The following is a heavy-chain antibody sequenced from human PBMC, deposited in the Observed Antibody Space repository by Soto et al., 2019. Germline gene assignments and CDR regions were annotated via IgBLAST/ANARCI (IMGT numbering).Heavy chain of an antibody. CDR2: IYYSGST. V-gene: IGHV4-31*03. CDR3: ARAVRIAATPYFDY. Sequence: SETLSLTCTFSGASISSGGYYWSWIRQHPGKGLEWIGYIYYSGSTNYNPSLKSRVTISVDTSKNQFSLKLSSVTAADTAVYYRARAVRIAATPYFDYWGQGTLVTGSS. D-gene: IGHD6-25*01. J-gene: IGHJ4*02. CDR1: GASISSGGYY.